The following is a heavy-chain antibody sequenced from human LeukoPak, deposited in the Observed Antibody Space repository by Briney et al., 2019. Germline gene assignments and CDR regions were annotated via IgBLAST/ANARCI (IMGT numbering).Heavy chain of an antibody. V-gene: IGHV3-9*01. CDR3: AKDPHYYDSSGYSYFQH. CDR2: ISWNSGII. Sequence: GGSLRLSCAASGFTFDDYAFHWVRQAPGKGLEWVSGISWNSGIIGYADSVKGRFAISRDNAKNSLYLQMNSLRAEDTASYYCAKDPHYYDSSGYSYFQHWGQGTLVTVSS. CDR1: GFTFDDYA. D-gene: IGHD3-22*01. J-gene: IGHJ1*01.